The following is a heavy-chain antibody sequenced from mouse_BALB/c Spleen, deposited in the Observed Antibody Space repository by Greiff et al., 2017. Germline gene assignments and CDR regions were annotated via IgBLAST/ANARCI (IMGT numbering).Heavy chain of an antibody. CDR3: ARQRGQGAFDGFAY. V-gene: IGHV5-6*01. CDR1: GFTFSSYD. CDR2: ISSGGSYT. J-gene: IGHJ3*01. D-gene: IGHD3-2*02. Sequence: EVKLVESGGDLVKPGGSLKLSCAASGFTFSSYDMSWVRQTPDKRLEWVATISSGGSYTYYPDSVKGRFTISRDNAKNTLYLQMSSLKSEDTAMYYCARQRGQGAFDGFAYWGQGTLVTVSA.